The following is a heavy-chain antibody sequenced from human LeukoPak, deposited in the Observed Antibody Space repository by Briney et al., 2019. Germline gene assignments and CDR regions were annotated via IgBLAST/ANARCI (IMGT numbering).Heavy chain of an antibody. D-gene: IGHD4-17*01. Sequence: GGSLRLSCAASGFTFSSYWMHWVRQAPGKGLEWVSSITSSSSYIYYADSLKGRFTISRDNAKNSLYLQMTSLRAEDTAVYYCARHLRPGGDYPNRIDYWGQGTLVTVSS. CDR2: ITSSSSYI. CDR1: GFTFSSYW. CDR3: ARHLRPGGDYPNRIDY. J-gene: IGHJ4*02. V-gene: IGHV3-21*06.